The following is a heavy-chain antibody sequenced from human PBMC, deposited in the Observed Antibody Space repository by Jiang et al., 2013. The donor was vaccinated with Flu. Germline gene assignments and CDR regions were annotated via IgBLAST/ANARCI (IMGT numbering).Heavy chain of an antibody. CDR3: ARHDYGGNYNWFDP. J-gene: IGHJ5*02. CDR2: IYPGDSDT. D-gene: IGHD4-23*01. V-gene: IGHV5-51*01. Sequence: RQMPGKGLEWMGIIYPGDSDTRYSPSFQGQVTISADKSISTAYLQWSSLKASDTAMYYCARHDYGGNYNWFDPWGQGTLVTVSS.